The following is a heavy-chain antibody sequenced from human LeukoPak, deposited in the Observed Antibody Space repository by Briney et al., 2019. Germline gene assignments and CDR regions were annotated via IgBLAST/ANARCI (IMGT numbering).Heavy chain of an antibody. V-gene: IGHV3-13*01. D-gene: IGHD3-10*01. CDR3: ARAGPPGYYGMDV. J-gene: IGHJ6*02. CDR2: IGTAGDT. Sequence: GGSLRLSCAASGFTFSSYDMHWVRQATGKGLEWVSAIGTAGDTYYPGSVKGRFTISRENAKNPLYLQMNSLRAGDTAVYYCARAGPPGYYGMDVWGQGTTVTVSS. CDR1: GFTFSSYD.